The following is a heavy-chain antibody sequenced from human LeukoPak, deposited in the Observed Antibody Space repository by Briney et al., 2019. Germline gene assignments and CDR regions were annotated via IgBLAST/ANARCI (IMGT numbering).Heavy chain of an antibody. CDR1: GFTLSSYG. V-gene: IGHV3-30*18. D-gene: IGHD3-10*01. Sequence: PGGSLRLSCAASGFTLSSYGMHWVRQPQGEGLEWVAVISHDGSKKYSAESVKGRFTISRDNSKNTLYLQMNSLRAEDTAVYYCAKSKDDPNYYYYFYGLDVWGQGTTVTVSS. CDR2: ISHDGSKK. CDR3: AKSKDDPNYYYYFYGLDV. J-gene: IGHJ6*02.